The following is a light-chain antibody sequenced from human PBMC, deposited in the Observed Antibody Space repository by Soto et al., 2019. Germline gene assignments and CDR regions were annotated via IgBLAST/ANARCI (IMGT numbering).Light chain of an antibody. Sequence: EIVLTQSPGTLSLSPGEGATLSCRASQSTSSNFLAWYQQKRGQAPRLLIHGASNRATGIPDRSSGSGSGTDFTLTITRLEPEDFAVYYCQQYGGSPRTFGQGTKVDIK. CDR2: GAS. J-gene: IGKJ1*01. CDR3: QQYGGSPRT. CDR1: QSTSSNF. V-gene: IGKV3-20*01.